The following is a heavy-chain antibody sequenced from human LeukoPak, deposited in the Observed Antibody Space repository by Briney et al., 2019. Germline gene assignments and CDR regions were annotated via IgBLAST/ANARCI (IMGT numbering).Heavy chain of an antibody. CDR1: GGTFSSYA. J-gene: IGHJ4*02. CDR2: IIPIFGTA. CDR3: ARDKTYCSGGSCYRVDFDY. V-gene: IGHV1-69*05. Sequence: SVKVSCKASGGTFSSYAISWVRQAPGQGLEWMGRIIPIFGTANYAQKFQGRVTITTDEFTSTAYMELSSLRSEDTAVYYCARDKTYCSGGSCYRVDFDYWGQGTLVTVSS. D-gene: IGHD2-15*01.